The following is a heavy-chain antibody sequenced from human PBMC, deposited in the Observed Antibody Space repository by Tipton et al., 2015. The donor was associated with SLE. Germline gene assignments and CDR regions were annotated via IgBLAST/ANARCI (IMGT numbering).Heavy chain of an antibody. D-gene: IGHD3-3*01. J-gene: IGHJ4*02. CDR3: ARDAEEGRFLEGGLDY. V-gene: IGHV3-30*04. CDR1: GFTFSIYA. Sequence: SLRLSCAASGFTFSIYAMHWVRQAPGKGLEWVAVISYDGNNRYYADSVKGRFTISRDNSKNTLYLQMNSLSVEDTAVYYCARDAEEGRFLEGGLDYWGQGTLVTVSS. CDR2: ISYDGNNR.